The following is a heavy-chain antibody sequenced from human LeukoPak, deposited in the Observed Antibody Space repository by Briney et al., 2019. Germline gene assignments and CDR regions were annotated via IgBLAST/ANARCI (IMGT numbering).Heavy chain of an antibody. J-gene: IGHJ3*02. CDR3: VKESGFMVAPNSAFDI. D-gene: IGHD4/OR15-4a*01. CDR1: GFTFYSYP. Sequence: RGSLKLSCSDSGFTFYSYPVHWGRQAPGQGLVYVSGISRNGGSTYYADSVKGRFTISRDNSKNTLYLQMSSLRAEDTAVYYCVKESGFMVAPNSAFDIWGQGTMVTVSS. V-gene: IGHV3-64D*06. CDR2: ISRNGGST.